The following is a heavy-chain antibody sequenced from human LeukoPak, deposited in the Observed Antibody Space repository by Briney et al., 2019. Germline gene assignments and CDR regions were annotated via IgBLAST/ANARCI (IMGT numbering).Heavy chain of an antibody. CDR1: GGSFSGYY. D-gene: IGHD3-22*01. V-gene: IGHV4-34*01. J-gene: IGHJ5*02. CDR2: INHSGST. Sequence: SETLSLTCAVYGGSFSGYYWSWIRQPPGKGLEWIGEINHSGSTNYNPSLKSRVTISVDTSKNQFSLKLSSVTAADTAVYYCASQGYYDSSPFDPWGQGTLVTVSS. CDR3: ASQGYYDSSPFDP.